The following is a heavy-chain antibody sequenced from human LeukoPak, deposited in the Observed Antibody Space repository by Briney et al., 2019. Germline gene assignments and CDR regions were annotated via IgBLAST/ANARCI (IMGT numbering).Heavy chain of an antibody. Sequence: SETLSLTCAVYGGSFSGYYWSWIRQPPGKGLEWIGEINHSGSTNYNPSLKSRVTISVDTSKNQFSLKLSSVTAADTAVYYCARDHLWFGDLFDLWGRGTLVTVSS. J-gene: IGHJ2*01. D-gene: IGHD3-10*01. CDR3: ARDHLWFGDLFDL. V-gene: IGHV4-34*01. CDR1: GGSFSGYY. CDR2: INHSGST.